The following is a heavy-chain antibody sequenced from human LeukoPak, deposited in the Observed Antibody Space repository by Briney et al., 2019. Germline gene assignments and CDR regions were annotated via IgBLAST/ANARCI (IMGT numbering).Heavy chain of an antibody. J-gene: IGHJ5*02. CDR2: INPNSGGT. V-gene: IGHV1-2*02. CDR3: AREVADFWSGYYHNWFDP. D-gene: IGHD3-3*01. CDR1: GYTFTGYY. Sequence: ASVKVSCNASGYTFTGYYMHWVRQAPGQGLEWMGWINPNSGGTNYAQKFQGRVTMTRDTSISTAYMELSRLSSDDTAVYYCAREVADFWSGYYHNWFDPWGQGTLVTVSS.